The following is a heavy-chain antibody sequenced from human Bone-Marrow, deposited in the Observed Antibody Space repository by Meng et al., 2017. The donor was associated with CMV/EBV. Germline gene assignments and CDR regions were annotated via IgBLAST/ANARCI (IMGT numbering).Heavy chain of an antibody. J-gene: IGHJ6*02. V-gene: IGHV3-30*04. CDR2: ISYDGSNK. CDR3: ARVRDYGMDV. CDR1: GITFSSYA. Sequence: GESLKISCVASGITFSSYAMHWVRQAPGKGLEWVAVISYDGSNKYYADSVKGRFTISRDNSKNTLYLQMNSLRAEDTAVYYCARVRDYGMDVWGQGTTVTVSS.